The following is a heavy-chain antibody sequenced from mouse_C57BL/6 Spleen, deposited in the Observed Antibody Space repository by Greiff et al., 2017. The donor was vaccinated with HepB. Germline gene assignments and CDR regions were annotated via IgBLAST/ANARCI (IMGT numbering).Heavy chain of an antibody. CDR2: IYPGDGDT. CDR1: GYAFSSSW. Sequence: VQLQQSGPELVKPGASVKISCKASGYAFSSSWMNWVKQRPGKGLEWIGRIYPGDGDTNYNGKFKGKATLTADKSSSTAYMQLSSLTSEDSAVYFCAREGDYYGSSPYAMDYWGQGTSVTVSS. D-gene: IGHD1-1*01. CDR3: AREGDYYGSSPYAMDY. V-gene: IGHV1-82*01. J-gene: IGHJ4*01.